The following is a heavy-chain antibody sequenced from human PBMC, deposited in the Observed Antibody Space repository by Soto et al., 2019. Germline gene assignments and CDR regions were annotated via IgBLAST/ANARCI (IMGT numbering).Heavy chain of an antibody. CDR1: GGSFSGYY. D-gene: IGHD2-2*01. CDR2: INHSGST. CDR3: ASVVPAAMQGGSIWFDP. V-gene: IGHV4-34*01. Sequence: SETLSLTCAVYGGSFSGYYWSWIRQPPGKGLEWIGEINHSGSTNYNPSLKSRVTISVDTSKNQFSLKLSSVTAADTAVYYCASVVPAAMQGGSIWFDPWGQGTLVTVSS. J-gene: IGHJ5*02.